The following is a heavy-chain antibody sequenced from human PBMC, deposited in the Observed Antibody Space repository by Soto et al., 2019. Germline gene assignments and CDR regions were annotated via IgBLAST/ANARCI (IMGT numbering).Heavy chain of an antibody. J-gene: IGHJ5*02. Sequence: GESLKISCKASGYTFTNYWIGWVRQMTGKGLEWMGIIYPRDSDTRYSPSFQGQVTISADKSISTAYLQWSSLKASDTAIYYCESSIAAVATVRWFDPWGQGTLVTVSS. CDR1: GYTFTNYW. D-gene: IGHD6-13*01. CDR3: ESSIAAVATVRWFDP. CDR2: IYPRDSDT. V-gene: IGHV5-51*01.